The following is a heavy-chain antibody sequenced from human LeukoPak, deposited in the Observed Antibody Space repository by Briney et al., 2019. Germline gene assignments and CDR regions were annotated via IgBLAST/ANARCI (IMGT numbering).Heavy chain of an antibody. D-gene: IGHD7-27*01. CDR3: ARDLPSTSNWELDY. CDR2: IHPNSAAT. Sequence: ASLKVSCKASGYTFIDYYIHWVRQAPGKGLEWMGRIHPNSAATEYAENFQGRVTITRDTSISTAYMELSRVTSDDTAVYYCARDLPSTSNWELDYWGQGTLVTVSS. V-gene: IGHV1-2*06. J-gene: IGHJ4*02. CDR1: GYTFIDYY.